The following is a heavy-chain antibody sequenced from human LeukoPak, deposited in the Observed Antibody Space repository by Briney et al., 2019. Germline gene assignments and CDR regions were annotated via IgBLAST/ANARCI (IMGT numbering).Heavy chain of an antibody. D-gene: IGHD5-12*01. CDR2: INAGNGNT. V-gene: IGHV1-3*01. J-gene: IGHJ4*02. CDR3: ARAHIVATTWGDY. CDR1: GYTFTSYA. Sequence: GASVKVSCKASGYTFTSYAMHWVRQAPGQRLEWVGWINAGNGNTKYSQKFQGRVTITRDTSASTAYMELSSLRSEDTAVYYCARAHIVATTWGDYWGQGTLVTVSS.